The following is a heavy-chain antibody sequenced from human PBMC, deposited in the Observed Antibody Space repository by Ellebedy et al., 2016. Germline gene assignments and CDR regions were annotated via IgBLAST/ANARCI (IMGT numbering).Heavy chain of an antibody. Sequence: GESLKISXAASGFTFSSYAMSWVRQAPGKGLEWVSAISGSGGSTYYADSVKGRFTISRDNSKNTLYLQMNSLRAEDTAVYYCAKDTSGLSYYFDYWGQGTLVTVSS. J-gene: IGHJ4*02. CDR1: GFTFSSYA. V-gene: IGHV3-23*01. CDR2: ISGSGGST. CDR3: AKDTSGLSYYFDY. D-gene: IGHD2/OR15-2a*01.